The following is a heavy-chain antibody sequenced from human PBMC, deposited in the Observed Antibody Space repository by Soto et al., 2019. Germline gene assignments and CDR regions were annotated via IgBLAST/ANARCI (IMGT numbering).Heavy chain of an antibody. V-gene: IGHV4-31*02. CDR2: IYYSGST. CDR3: ARGAGTTDWFDP. Sequence: WIWLRQHPGKGLEWIGYIYYSGSTYYNPSLKSRVIISLDTSKNQFSLRLSSVTAADTAVYYCARGAGTTDWFDPWGQGTLVTVSS. J-gene: IGHJ5*02. D-gene: IGHD1-1*01.